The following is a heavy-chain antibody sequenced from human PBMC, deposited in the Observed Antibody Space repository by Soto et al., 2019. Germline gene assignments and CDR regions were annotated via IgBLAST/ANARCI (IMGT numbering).Heavy chain of an antibody. CDR3: ARQTDSYYTFDAFDI. J-gene: IGHJ3*02. CDR1: GGTLSSGSYH. D-gene: IGHD3-22*01. Sequence: SETLCHTCTVSGGTLSSGSYHWYWLRQPPGKGLERIGTVYYSGSTNYNPSLESRVTISVDTSKNQFSLKLSSVTAADTAVYYCARQTDSYYTFDAFDIWGQGTMVAVSS. CDR2: VYYSGST. V-gene: IGHV4-39*01.